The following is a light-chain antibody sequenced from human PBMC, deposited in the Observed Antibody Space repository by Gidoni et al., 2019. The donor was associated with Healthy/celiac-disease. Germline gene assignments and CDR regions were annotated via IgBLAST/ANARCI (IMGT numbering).Light chain of an antibody. CDR3: QQYDNLLQFT. V-gene: IGKV1-33*01. CDR2: DAS. CDR1: QDISNY. J-gene: IGKJ3*01. Sequence: DIKMTQSPSSLSASVGDRITITCQASQDISNYLNWYQQKPGKAPKLLIYDASNLETGVPSRFSGSGSGTDFTFTISSLQPEDIATYYCQQYDNLLQFTFGPGTKVEIK.